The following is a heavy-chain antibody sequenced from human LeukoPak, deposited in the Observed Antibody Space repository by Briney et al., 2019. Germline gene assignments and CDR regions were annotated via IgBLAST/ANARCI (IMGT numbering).Heavy chain of an antibody. CDR2: IYYSGST. Sequence: SEILSLTCTVSGGSISSSSYYWGWIRQPPGKGLEWIGSIYYSGSTYYNPSLKSRVTISVDTSKNQFSLKLSSVTAADTAVYYCARDVGSSWYYYYGMDVWRQGTTVTVSS. CDR3: ARDVGSSWYYYYGMDV. D-gene: IGHD6-13*01. V-gene: IGHV4-39*07. CDR1: GGSISSSSYY. J-gene: IGHJ6*02.